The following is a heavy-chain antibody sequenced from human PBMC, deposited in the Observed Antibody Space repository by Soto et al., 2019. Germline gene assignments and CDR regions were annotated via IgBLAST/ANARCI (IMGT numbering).Heavy chain of an antibody. V-gene: IGHV4-4*02. D-gene: IGHD1-26*01. Sequence: QVQLQESGPGLVKPSGTLSLTCAVSGGSISSSNWWSWVRQPPGKGLEWIGEIYHSGSTNYNPSLKGRVPLSVDKSQNQFSLKLSSVTAADTAVYYCERVVVGAGVVDYWGQGTLVTVSS. CDR1: GGSISSSNW. J-gene: IGHJ4*02. CDR3: ERVVVGAGVVDY. CDR2: IYHSGST.